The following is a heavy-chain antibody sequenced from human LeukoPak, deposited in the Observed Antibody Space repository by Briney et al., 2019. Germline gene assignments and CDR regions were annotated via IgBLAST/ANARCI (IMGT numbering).Heavy chain of an antibody. Sequence: GGSLRLSCAASGFTFSHYSMNWVRQAPGKGLEWVSYISSSGNTIYYADSVKGRFTISRDNAKNSLYLQMNSLRAEDTAVYYCAELGITMIGGVWGKGTTVTISS. V-gene: IGHV3-48*04. CDR1: GFTFSHYS. J-gene: IGHJ6*04. CDR3: AELGITMIGGV. CDR2: ISSSGNTI. D-gene: IGHD3-10*02.